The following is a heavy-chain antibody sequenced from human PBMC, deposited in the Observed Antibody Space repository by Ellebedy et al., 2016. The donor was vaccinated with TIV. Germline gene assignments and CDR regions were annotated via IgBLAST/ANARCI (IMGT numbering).Heavy chain of an antibody. D-gene: IGHD1-26*01. CDR2: FDPEDGET. CDR1: GYTLSELS. CDR3: ATELSGSYSTFDY. J-gene: IGHJ4*02. Sequence: ASVKVSCXVSGYTLSELSMHWVRQAPGKGLEWMGNFDPEDGETIYAQKFQGRVTMTEDTSTDTAYMELSSLRSEDTAVYFCATELSGSYSTFDYWGQGTLVTVSS. V-gene: IGHV1-24*01.